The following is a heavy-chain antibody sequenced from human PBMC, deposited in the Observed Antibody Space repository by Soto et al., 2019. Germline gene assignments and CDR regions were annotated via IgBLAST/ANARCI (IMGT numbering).Heavy chain of an antibody. J-gene: IGHJ4*02. V-gene: IGHV3-23*01. CDR2: ISGSGGST. CDR3: AKGAARYFDY. CDR1: GFTFSSYA. D-gene: IGHD1-26*01. Sequence: PGGSLRLSCAVSGFTFSSYAINWVRQAPGKGLEWTSSISGSGGSTYYADSVKGRFTISRDNSKNTLYLQMNSLRVEDTAIYYCAKGAARYFDYWGRATLVTVSS.